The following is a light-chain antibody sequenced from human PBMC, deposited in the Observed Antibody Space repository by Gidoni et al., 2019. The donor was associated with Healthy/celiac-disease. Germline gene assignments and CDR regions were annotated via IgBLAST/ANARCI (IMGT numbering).Light chain of an antibody. CDR1: QSISSL. Sequence: DLLMPHSPSTLSASVGDRVTITCRASQSISSLLYWYQQKPGKAPKLLIYKASSLESGVPSRFSGSGSGTEFTLTISSLQPDDFATYYCQQYNSYPWTFGQGTKVEIK. J-gene: IGKJ1*01. CDR2: KAS. CDR3: QQYNSYPWT. V-gene: IGKV1-5*03.